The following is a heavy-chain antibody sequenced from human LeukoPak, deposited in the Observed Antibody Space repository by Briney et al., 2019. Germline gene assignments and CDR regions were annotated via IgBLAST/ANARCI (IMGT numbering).Heavy chain of an antibody. CDR1: GGSFSGYY. V-gene: IGHV4-34*01. D-gene: IGHD3-9*01. CDR3: ARRSHLRYDMLTGYDAPPFDY. Sequence: SETLSLSCAVYGGSFSGYYWSWIRQPPGKGLEWIGEINHSGSTNYNPSLKSRVTISVDTSKNQFSLKLSSVTAADTAVYCCARRSHLRYDMLTGYDAPPFDYWGQGTLVTVSS. J-gene: IGHJ4*02. CDR2: INHSGST.